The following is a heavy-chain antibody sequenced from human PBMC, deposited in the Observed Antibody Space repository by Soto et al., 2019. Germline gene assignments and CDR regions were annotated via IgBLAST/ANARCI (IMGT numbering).Heavy chain of an antibody. D-gene: IGHD6-13*01. J-gene: IGHJ4*02. Sequence: PWGSLRLSCAVSGFSFSGYAMTRVRQDPGKGLGWVSLISYRGGTTYYADSLKGRFTISRDNSKNTLYLQINSLRGEDTAVYYCARDRVGRSWPPYYFDYWGQGTQVTVSS. CDR3: ARDRVGRSWPPYYFDY. CDR2: ISYRGGTT. CDR1: GFSFSGYA. V-gene: IGHV3-23*01.